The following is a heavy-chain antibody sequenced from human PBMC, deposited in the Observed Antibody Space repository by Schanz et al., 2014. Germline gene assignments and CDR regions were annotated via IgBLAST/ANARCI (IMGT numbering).Heavy chain of an antibody. CDR3: ARDGEAAAGCDY. CDR2: INPSGGST. Sequence: QVQLVQSGAEVMKPGSSVKVSCKASGYTFTSYCMHWVRQAPGQGLEWMGIINPSGGSTSYAQKFQGRVTMTRDTSTSTVYMELSSLRSEDTAVYYCARDGEAAAGCDYWGQGTLVTVSS. D-gene: IGHD6-13*01. J-gene: IGHJ4*02. V-gene: IGHV1-46*03. CDR1: GYTFTSYC.